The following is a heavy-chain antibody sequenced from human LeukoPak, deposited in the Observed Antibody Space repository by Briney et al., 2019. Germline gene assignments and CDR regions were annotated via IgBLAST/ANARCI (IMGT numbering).Heavy chain of an antibody. Sequence: ASVMVSCKASGYTFTSCHMHWVRQAPGQGLEWMGIINPSAGYTTYAQKFQGRVTMTRDTPTSTVYMELSSLRSEDTAVYFCARDLYGDYFFDYWGQGTLVTVSS. J-gene: IGHJ4*02. D-gene: IGHD4-17*01. V-gene: IGHV1-46*01. CDR1: GYTFTSCH. CDR2: INPSAGYT. CDR3: ARDLYGDYFFDY.